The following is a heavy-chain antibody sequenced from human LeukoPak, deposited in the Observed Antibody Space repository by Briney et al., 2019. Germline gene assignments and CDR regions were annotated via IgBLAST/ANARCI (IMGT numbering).Heavy chain of an antibody. CDR2: ISSSSSYI. Sequence: GGSLRLSCAASGFTFSSYSMNWVRQAPGKGLEWVSSISSSSSYIYYADSVKGRFTISRDNAKNSLYLQMNSLRAEDTAVYYCAKDYQYGSGTWYYFDYWGQGTLVTVS. J-gene: IGHJ4*02. CDR1: GFTFSSYS. CDR3: AKDYQYGSGTWYYFDY. V-gene: IGHV3-21*04. D-gene: IGHD3-10*01.